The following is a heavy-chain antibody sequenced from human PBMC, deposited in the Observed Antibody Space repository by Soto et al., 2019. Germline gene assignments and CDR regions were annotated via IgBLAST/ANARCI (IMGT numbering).Heavy chain of an antibody. D-gene: IGHD1-1*01. Sequence: QVQLQESGPGLVKPSETLSLTCTVSGGSISSYYWSWIRQPPGKGLEWIGYIYYSGSTNYNPSLKGRVTISVDTSKNQFSLNLSSMTAADTAVYSCARRYGSSFDYWGQGTLVTVSS. CDR2: IYYSGST. CDR1: GGSISSYY. J-gene: IGHJ4*02. CDR3: ARRYGSSFDY. V-gene: IGHV4-59*08.